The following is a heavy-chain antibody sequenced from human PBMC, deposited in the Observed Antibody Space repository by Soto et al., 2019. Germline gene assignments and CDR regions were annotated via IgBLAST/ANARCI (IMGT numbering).Heavy chain of an antibody. J-gene: IGHJ6*02. Sequence: GESLKISCAGSGYSFTSYWIGWVRQMPGKGLEWMGIIYPGDSDTRDSPYFHGQVIISADKSISIAYLLRSVLTASDTAMYYEARHYASYYDFWSCYYLVYYYYGMEVWGQGTTVTVSS. V-gene: IGHV5-51*01. CDR1: GYSFTSYW. CDR2: IYPGDSDT. CDR3: ARHYASYYDFWSCYYLVYYYYGMEV. D-gene: IGHD3-3*01.